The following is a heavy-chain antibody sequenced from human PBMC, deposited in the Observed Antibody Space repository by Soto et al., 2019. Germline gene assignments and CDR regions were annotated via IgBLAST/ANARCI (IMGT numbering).Heavy chain of an antibody. CDR2: ISASGGST. V-gene: IGHV3-23*01. CDR3: AKVSTSFRGSKDY. J-gene: IGHJ4*02. CDR1: GFTFSSYA. Sequence: GGSLRLSCAASGFTFSSYAMSWVRLAPGKGLEWVSAISASGGSTYYADSVKGRFTISRDNSKSTLYLQMNSLRAEDTAVYYCAKVSTSFRGSKDYWGQGTLVTVSS. D-gene: IGHD6-6*01.